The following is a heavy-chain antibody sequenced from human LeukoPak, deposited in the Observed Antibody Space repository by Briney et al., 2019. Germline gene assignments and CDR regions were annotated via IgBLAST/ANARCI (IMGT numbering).Heavy chain of an antibody. CDR1: GGSISSGSYY. J-gene: IGHJ5*02. V-gene: IGHV4-61*02. CDR2: IYTSGST. D-gene: IGHD6-19*01. Sequence: PSETLSLTRTVSGGSISSGSYYWSWIRQPAGKGLEWIGRIYTSGSTNYSPSFKSRVTISIDTSKNQFSLKLSSVTAADTAVYYCARDPGGSGPASWGPGTLVTVSS. CDR3: ARDPGGSGPAS.